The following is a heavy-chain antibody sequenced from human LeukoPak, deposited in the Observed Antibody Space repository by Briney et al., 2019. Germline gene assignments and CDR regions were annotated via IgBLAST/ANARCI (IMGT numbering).Heavy chain of an antibody. CDR1: GFTFGSYG. V-gene: IGHV3-30*03. CDR2: ISYDGSNK. J-gene: IGHJ4*02. Sequence: PGRSLRLSCAASGFTFGSYGMHWVRQAPGKGLEWVAVISYDGSNKYYADSVKGRFTISRDNSKNTLYLQMNSLRAEDTAVYYCAHANNFDYWGQGTLVTVSS. CDR3: AHANNFDY.